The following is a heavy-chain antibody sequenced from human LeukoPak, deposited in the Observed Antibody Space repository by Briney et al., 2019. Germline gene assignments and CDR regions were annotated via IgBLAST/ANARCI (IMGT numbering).Heavy chain of an antibody. Sequence: GGSLRLSCAASGFTFSSYSMNWVRQAPGKGLEWVSYISSSSSTIYYADSVKGRFTISRDNAKNSLYLQMNSLRAEDTAVYYCARDGGGSYYYYMDVWGKGTTVTVSS. J-gene: IGHJ6*03. CDR1: GFTFSSYS. V-gene: IGHV3-48*01. CDR2: ISSSSSTI. D-gene: IGHD1-26*01. CDR3: ARDGGGSYYYYMDV.